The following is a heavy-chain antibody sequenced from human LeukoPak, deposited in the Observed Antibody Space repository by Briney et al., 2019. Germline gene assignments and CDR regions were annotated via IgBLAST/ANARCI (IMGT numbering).Heavy chain of an antibody. CDR1: EFTFSAYG. CDR2: ISGSGGSI. Sequence: TGGSLRLSCVASEFTFSAYGMSWVRQAPGTGLEWVSSISGSGGSIHYKESVRGRFTISRDNSGNSIYLQMNSLRAEDTAVYYCARFVATCNPSGMDVWGQGNPVIVSS. CDR3: ARFVATCNPSGMDV. V-gene: IGHV3-21*01. J-gene: IGHJ6*02.